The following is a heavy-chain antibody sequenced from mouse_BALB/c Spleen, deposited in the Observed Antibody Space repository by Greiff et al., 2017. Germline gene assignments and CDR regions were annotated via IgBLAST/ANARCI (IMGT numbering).Heavy chain of an antibody. V-gene: IGHV3-2*02. CDR2: ISYSGST. J-gene: IGHJ4*01. CDR1: GYSITSDYA. D-gene: IGHD2-4*01. Sequence: EVQLVESGPGLVKPSQSLSLTCTVTGYSITSDYAWNWIRQFPGNKLEWMGYISYSGSTSYNPSLKSRISITRDTSKNQFFLQLNSVTTEDTATYYCARKDYGYAMDDWGQGTSVTVSS. CDR3: ARKDYGYAMDD.